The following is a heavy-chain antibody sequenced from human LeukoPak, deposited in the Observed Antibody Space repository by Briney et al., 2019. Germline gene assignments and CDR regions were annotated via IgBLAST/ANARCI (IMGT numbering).Heavy chain of an antibody. CDR3: ARPPEGPMIIGYFDY. D-gene: IGHD3-22*01. V-gene: IGHV3-7*01. J-gene: IGHJ4*02. CDR2: IDQDGRDK. Sequence: GGSLRLSCAASGFTFSDYWMSWVRQAPGKGLEWVATIDQDGRDKFSVDSVKGRFTISRDNARNSMYLQMKSLRVEDTAVYYCARPPEGPMIIGYFDYWGQGTLVTVSS. CDR1: GFTFSDYW.